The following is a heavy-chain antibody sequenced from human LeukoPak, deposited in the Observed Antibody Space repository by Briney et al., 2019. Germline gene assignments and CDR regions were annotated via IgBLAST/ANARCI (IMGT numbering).Heavy chain of an antibody. CDR3: ARVSDYEDY. V-gene: IGHV1-69*04. J-gene: IGHJ4*02. D-gene: IGHD4-17*01. CDR2: IIPILGIA. CDR1: GGTFSSYA. Sequence: GSSVKVSCKASGGTFSSYAINWVRQAPGQGLEWMGRIIPILGIANYAQKFQGRVTITADKSTSTAYMELSSLRSEDTAVYYCARVSDYEDYWGQGALVTVSS.